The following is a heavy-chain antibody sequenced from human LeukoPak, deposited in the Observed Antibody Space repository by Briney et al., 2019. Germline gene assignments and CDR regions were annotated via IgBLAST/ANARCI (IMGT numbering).Heavy chain of an antibody. J-gene: IGHJ4*02. Sequence: SETLSLTCTVSGGSITSYYWSWIRQPAGKGLEWIGRIYTSGSTDYNPSLKSRVTMSVGKSKNQFSLKLSSLTAADTAVYYCARADFWSGYRFDYWSQGTLVTVSS. CDR1: GGSITSYY. CDR2: IYTSGST. CDR3: ARADFWSGYRFDY. V-gene: IGHV4-4*07. D-gene: IGHD3-3*01.